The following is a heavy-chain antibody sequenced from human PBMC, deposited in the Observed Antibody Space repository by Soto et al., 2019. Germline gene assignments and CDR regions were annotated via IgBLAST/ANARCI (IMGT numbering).Heavy chain of an antibody. CDR2: ISSNGGST. V-gene: IGHV3-64D*06. CDR1: GFTFSSYA. Sequence: GSLRLSCSASGFTFSSYAMHWVRQAPGKGLEYVSAISSNGGSTYYADSVKGRFTISRDNSKNTLYLQMSSLRAEDTAVYYCVKRVRDVPSGYYYATEFFDYWGQGTLVTVSS. CDR3: VKRVRDVPSGYYYATEFFDY. J-gene: IGHJ4*02. D-gene: IGHD3-22*01.